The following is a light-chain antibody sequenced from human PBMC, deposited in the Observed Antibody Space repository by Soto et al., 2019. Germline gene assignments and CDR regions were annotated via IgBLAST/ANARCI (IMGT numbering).Light chain of an antibody. J-gene: IGKJ4*01. CDR2: GAS. CDR3: QQYGGSLRT. CDR1: QSINSIY. V-gene: IGKV3-20*01. Sequence: EIVLTQFPGTLSLSPGERATVSCRASQSINSIYLAWYQQKPGQAPRLLIYGASSWATGIPDRFSGSGSGTDFTLTIRRLQPEDFAVYYCQQYGGSLRTFGGGTKVEIK.